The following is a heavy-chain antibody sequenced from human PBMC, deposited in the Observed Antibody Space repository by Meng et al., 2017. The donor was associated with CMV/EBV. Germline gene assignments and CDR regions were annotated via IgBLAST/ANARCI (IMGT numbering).Heavy chain of an antibody. D-gene: IGHD3-10*01. CDR1: GYTFTGYY. J-gene: IGHJ3*02. V-gene: IGHV1-2*02. CDR2: INPNSGGT. CDR3: AREDYYGSGDDAFDI. Sequence: ASVKVSCKASGYTFTGYYMHWVRQAPGQGLEWMGWINPNSGGTNYAQKLQGRVTMTRDTSISTAYMELSRLRSDDTAVYYCAREDYYGSGDDAFDIWGQGTMVTVSS.